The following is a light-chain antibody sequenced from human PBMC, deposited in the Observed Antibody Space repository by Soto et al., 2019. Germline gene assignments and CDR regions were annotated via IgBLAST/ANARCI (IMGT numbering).Light chain of an antibody. Sequence: EVVLTQSPATLSLSPGERATLFCRASQSVSSSLAWYQQTPGQAPRLLIYGASNRAAGIPARFGGSGSGTDFTLTISNLEPEDSAVYYCQQRSNWQYTFGQGTKVDIK. CDR3: QQRSNWQYT. V-gene: IGKV3-11*01. CDR1: QSVSSS. J-gene: IGKJ2*01. CDR2: GAS.